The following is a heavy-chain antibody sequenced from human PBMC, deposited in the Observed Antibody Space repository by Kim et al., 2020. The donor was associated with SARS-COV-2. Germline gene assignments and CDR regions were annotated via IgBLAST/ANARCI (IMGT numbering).Heavy chain of an antibody. J-gene: IGHJ4*02. V-gene: IGHV1-69*04. CDR3: ARMYSSGSEDY. Sequence: SVKVSCKASGGTFSSYAISWVRQAPGQGLEWMGRIIPILGIANYAQKFQGRVTITADKSTSTAYMELSSLRSEDTAVYYCARMYSSGSEDYWGQGTLVTVSS. CDR1: GGTFSSYA. D-gene: IGHD6-19*01. CDR2: IIPILGIA.